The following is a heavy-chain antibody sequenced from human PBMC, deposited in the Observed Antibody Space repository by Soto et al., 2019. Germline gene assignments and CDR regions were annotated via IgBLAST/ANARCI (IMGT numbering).Heavy chain of an antibody. Sequence: QVQLVQSGAEVKKPGASVKVSCKASGYTFTSYYMHWVRQAPGQGLEWMGIINPSGGSTSYAQKFQGRGTMTREPATGTVHMELSSLGSEEPGVEYWARGPFYGSGRATDYWGQGTLVTVSS. V-gene: IGHV1-46*01. CDR1: GYTFTSYY. CDR3: ARGPFYGSGRATDY. J-gene: IGHJ4*02. CDR2: INPSGGST. D-gene: IGHD3-10*01.